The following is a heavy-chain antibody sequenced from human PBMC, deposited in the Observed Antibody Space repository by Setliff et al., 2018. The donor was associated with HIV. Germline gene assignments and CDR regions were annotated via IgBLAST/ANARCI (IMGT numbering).Heavy chain of an antibody. J-gene: IGHJ6*03. Sequence: SETLSLTCTVSGGSISSAAYYWSWIRQHPGKGLEWIGHIYYSGSTNYNPSLKSRVTISVDTSKNQFSLKLTSVTAADTAVYYCARDRNHPPYYMDVWGKGTTVTVSS. CDR2: IYYSGST. V-gene: IGHV4-31*03. CDR1: GGSISSAAYY. CDR3: ARDRNHPPYYMDV.